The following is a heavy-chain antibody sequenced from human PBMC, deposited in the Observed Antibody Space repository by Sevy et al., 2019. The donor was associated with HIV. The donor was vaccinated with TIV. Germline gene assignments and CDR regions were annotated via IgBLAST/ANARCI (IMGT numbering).Heavy chain of an antibody. Sequence: GGSLRLSCAASGFTFTIYAMTWVRQAPGRGLEWVSAIRGSGGSTYYAGSAQGRFTISRDNSKNTLYLQMDSLRAEDTAVYYCAKDRYYDSSGFYVWDYWGQGTLVTVSS. D-gene: IGHD3-22*01. V-gene: IGHV3-23*01. CDR3: AKDRYYDSSGFYVWDY. CDR1: GFTFTIYA. J-gene: IGHJ4*02. CDR2: IRGSGGST.